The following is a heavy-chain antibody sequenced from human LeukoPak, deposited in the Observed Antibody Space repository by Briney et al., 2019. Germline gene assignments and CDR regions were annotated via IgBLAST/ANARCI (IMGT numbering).Heavy chain of an antibody. J-gene: IGHJ4*02. Sequence: PGGSLRLSCAASGFTFSSYEMIWVRQAPGKGLEWVSYIGGSGSPKYYADSVKGRFTVSRDNAKNSLYLQMNSLRAEDTAVYICARESGPIDYWAREPWSPSPQ. CDR3: ARESGPIDY. CDR1: GFTFSSYE. CDR2: IGGSGSPK. V-gene: IGHV3-48*03.